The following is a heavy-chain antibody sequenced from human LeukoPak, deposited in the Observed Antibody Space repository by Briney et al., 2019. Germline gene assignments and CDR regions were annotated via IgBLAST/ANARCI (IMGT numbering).Heavy chain of an antibody. CDR3: AKTGYSYGPEHFDY. D-gene: IGHD5-18*01. CDR2: ISGSGGST. CDR1: GFTFSSYA. Sequence: PGGSLKLSCAAPGFTFSSYAMSWVRQAPGKGLEWVSAISGSGGSTYYADSVKGRFTISRDNSKNTLYLQMNSLRAEDTAVYYCAKTGYSYGPEHFDYWGQGTLVTVSS. J-gene: IGHJ4*02. V-gene: IGHV3-23*01.